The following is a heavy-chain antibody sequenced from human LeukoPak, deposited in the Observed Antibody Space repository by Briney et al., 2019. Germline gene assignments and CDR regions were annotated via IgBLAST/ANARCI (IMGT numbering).Heavy chain of an antibody. D-gene: IGHD1-26*01. J-gene: IGHJ4*02. CDR3: VRHTRRSPGDY. Sequence: GGSLRLSCAASGFTFSSYWMTWVRQAPGKGLEWMAYIRDDGSDKYYVDSVKGRFTISRDNAQNTLLLQMDSLRVEDTAVYYCVRHTRRSPGDYWGQGTLVTVST. CDR2: IRDDGSDK. V-gene: IGHV3-7*01. CDR1: GFTFSSYW.